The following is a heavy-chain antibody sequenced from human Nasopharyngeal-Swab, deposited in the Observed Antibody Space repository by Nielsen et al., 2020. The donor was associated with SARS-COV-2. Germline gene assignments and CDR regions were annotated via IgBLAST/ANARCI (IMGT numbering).Heavy chain of an antibody. CDR3: ARVEEYYYGSGSLSDN. J-gene: IGHJ4*02. D-gene: IGHD3-10*01. V-gene: IGHV3-21*01. CDR2: ISSSGSHK. CDR1: GFTFSSYS. Sequence: GASLKISCAASGFTFSSYSMNWVRQAPGKGLEWVSFISSSGSHKYYADSVKGRFTISRDNAKSSLYLQLSSLRAEDTAVYYCARVEEYYYGSGSLSDNWGQGTLVTVSS.